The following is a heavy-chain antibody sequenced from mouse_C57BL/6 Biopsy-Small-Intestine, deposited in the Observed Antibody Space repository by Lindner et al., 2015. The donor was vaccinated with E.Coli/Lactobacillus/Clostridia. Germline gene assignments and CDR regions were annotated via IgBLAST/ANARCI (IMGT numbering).Heavy chain of an antibody. D-gene: IGHD3-2*02. CDR3: ARKATSSDAFDI. CDR1: GYTFTGHA. CDR2: INTNTGNS. V-gene: IGHV9-3*02. J-gene: IGHJ3*01. Sequence: VKVSCKASGYTFTGHAMNWVRQAPGQGVEWLGWINTNTGNSDYAQGFTGRFVFSLDTSVSTTYLDISSLQPEDTAVYYCARKATSSDAFDIWGQGTMVTVSS.